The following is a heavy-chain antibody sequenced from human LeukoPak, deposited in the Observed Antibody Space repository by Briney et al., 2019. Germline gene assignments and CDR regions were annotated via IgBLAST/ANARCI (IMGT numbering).Heavy chain of an antibody. Sequence: SETLSLTCTVSGGSISSHYWSWIRHPPGKGLEWIGYIYYSGSTNYNPSLKSRVTISVDTSKNQFSLKLSSVTAADTAVYYCASLEYSSSSRSRYYYYMDVWGKGTTVTVSS. V-gene: IGHV4-59*11. CDR3: ASLEYSSSSRSRYYYYMDV. D-gene: IGHD6-6*01. CDR2: IYYSGST. J-gene: IGHJ6*03. CDR1: GGSISSHY.